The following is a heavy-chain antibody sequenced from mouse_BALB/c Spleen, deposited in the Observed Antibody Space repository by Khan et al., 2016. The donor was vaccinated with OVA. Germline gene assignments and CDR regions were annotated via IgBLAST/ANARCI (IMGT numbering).Heavy chain of an antibody. V-gene: IGHV3-2*02. CDR3: VRAVTITTVVATDFDY. CDR2: ISYSGRT. Sequence: VQLKESGPGLVKPSQSLSLTCTVTGYSITSDYAWNWIRQFPGNKLEWMGYISYSGRTSYNPSLTSRLSITRDTSKNQFFLQLNSVTTEDTATYYCVRAVTITTVVATDFDYWGQGTTLTVSS. CDR1: GYSITSDYA. D-gene: IGHD1-1*01. J-gene: IGHJ2*01.